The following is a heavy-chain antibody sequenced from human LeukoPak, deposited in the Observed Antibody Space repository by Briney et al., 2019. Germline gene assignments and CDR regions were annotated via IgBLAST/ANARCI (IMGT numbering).Heavy chain of an antibody. CDR3: ARYGDYVFDL. Sequence: SETLSLTCTVSGGSISSYYWSWIRQPPGKGLEWIGYIYYSGCTIYNPSLKSRVTISVDTSKNQFSLKLSSVTAADTAVYYCARYGDYVFDLWGQGTLVTVSS. CDR1: GGSISSYY. CDR2: IYYSGCT. J-gene: IGHJ4*02. V-gene: IGHV4-59*01. D-gene: IGHD4-17*01.